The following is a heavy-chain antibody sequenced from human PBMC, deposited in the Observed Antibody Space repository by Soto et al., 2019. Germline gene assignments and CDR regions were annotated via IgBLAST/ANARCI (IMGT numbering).Heavy chain of an antibody. V-gene: IGHV1-3*01. Sequence: VSVKVSCTPSGYTFTISAMHWVRKAPRQRLEWMGWMNAGNGNTKYAQKFKGRVTMTRNTSISKAYMELSSVRLVDTDVYYCARTLYGDNVDYWGQGTLVTVSS. CDR3: ARTLYGDNVDY. D-gene: IGHD4-17*01. CDR1: GYTFTISA. CDR2: MNAGNGNT. J-gene: IGHJ4*02.